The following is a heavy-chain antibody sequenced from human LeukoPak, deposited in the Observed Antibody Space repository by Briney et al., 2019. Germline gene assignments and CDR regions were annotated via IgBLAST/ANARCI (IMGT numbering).Heavy chain of an antibody. D-gene: IGHD3-10*01. CDR3: VADRGNWSGGDF. CDR1: TFAFGGYW. CDR2: IDSAGGRI. J-gene: IGHJ4*02. Sequence: GGSLRLSSAGSTFAFGGYWIHWVRQLPGEGLAWVSRIDSAGGRIQWADSVKGRFTISRDNAKNTVYLQMNSLRPEDSAVYYCVADRGNWSGGDFWGRGTLVIVSS. V-gene: IGHV3-74*01.